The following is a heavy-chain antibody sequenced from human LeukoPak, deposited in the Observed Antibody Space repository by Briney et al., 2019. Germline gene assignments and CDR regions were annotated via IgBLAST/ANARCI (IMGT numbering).Heavy chain of an antibody. J-gene: IGHJ4*02. Sequence: TSETLSLTCAVYGGSFSDYYWSWIRQPPGKGLEWIGEINHSGSTNYNPSLKSRVTISVDTSKNQFSLKLSSVTAADTAVYYCATFRGNRGGFDYWGQGTLVTVSS. CDR1: GGSFSDYY. V-gene: IGHV4-34*01. CDR2: INHSGST. D-gene: IGHD3-16*01. CDR3: ATFRGNRGGFDY.